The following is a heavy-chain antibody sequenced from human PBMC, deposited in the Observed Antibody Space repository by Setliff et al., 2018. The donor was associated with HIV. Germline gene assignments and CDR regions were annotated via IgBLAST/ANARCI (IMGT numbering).Heavy chain of an antibody. CDR1: GFTVSNDY. CDR3: AKELAASGLGYFDS. V-gene: IGHV3-66*01. CDR2: IHSGGST. D-gene: IGHD3-22*01. Sequence: PGGSLRLSCAASGFTVSNDYMSWVRQAPGRGLEWVSVIHSGGSTYYADSVKGRSIISRDNSKNTLYLQMNSLRAEDTAVYYCAKELAASGLGYFDSWGRGILVTVSS. J-gene: IGHJ4*02.